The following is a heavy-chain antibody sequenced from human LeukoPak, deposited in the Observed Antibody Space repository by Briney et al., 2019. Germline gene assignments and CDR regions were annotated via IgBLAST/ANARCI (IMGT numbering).Heavy chain of an antibody. CDR2: IYYSGST. CDR1: GGSISSSGYY. Sequence: PSETLSLTCTVSGGSISSSGYYWGWIRQPPGKGLEWIGTIYYSGSTYYNPSLKSRVTISVDTSKNQFSLKLSSVTAADTAVYYCARFRTLTTHFDYWGQGTPVTVSS. V-gene: IGHV4-39*01. J-gene: IGHJ4*02. CDR3: ARFRTLTTHFDY. D-gene: IGHD4-11*01.